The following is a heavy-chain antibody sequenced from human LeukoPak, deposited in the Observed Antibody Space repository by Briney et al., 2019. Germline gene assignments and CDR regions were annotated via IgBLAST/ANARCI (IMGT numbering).Heavy chain of an antibody. CDR1: GYTFTSYG. Sequence: ASVKVSCTASGYTFTSYGISWVRQAPGQGLEWMGWISAYNGNTNYAQKLQGRVTMTTDTSTSTAYMELRSLRSDDTAVYYCARGRGVGGYDYVFDYWGQGTLVTVSS. CDR2: ISAYNGNT. D-gene: IGHD5-12*01. J-gene: IGHJ4*02. CDR3: ARGRGVGGYDYVFDY. V-gene: IGHV1-18*01.